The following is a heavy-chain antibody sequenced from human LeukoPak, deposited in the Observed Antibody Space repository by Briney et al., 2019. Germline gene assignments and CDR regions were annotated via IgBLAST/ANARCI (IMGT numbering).Heavy chain of an antibody. Sequence: SETLSLTCAVYGGSFSGYYWSWIRQPPGKGLEWIGEINHSGSTNYNPSLKSRVTISVDTSKNQFSLKLSSVTAADTAVYYRARDRYGDYGYYYGMDVWGQGTTVTVSS. CDR2: INHSGST. CDR1: GGSFSGYY. V-gene: IGHV4-34*01. CDR3: ARDRYGDYGYYYGMDV. J-gene: IGHJ6*02. D-gene: IGHD4-17*01.